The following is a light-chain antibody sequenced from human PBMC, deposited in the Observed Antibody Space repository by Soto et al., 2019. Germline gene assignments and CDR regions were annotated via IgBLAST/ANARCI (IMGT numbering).Light chain of an antibody. CDR2: DAS. J-gene: IGKJ4*01. CDR1: QRVSNNY. V-gene: IGKV3D-20*01. CDR3: QYYGTTPFS. Sequence: EIVLTQSPATLSLSPGESATLSCGASQRVSNNYLAWYQQKPGLAPRLLIYDASSRATGIPDRFTGSGSGKVFTLIISRLEADVFVGYYWQYYGTTPFSCGGGTKVE.